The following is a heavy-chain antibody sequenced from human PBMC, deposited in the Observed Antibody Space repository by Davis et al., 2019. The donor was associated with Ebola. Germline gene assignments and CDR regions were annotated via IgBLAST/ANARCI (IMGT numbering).Heavy chain of an antibody. Sequence: GYPILPCAASGFTFSPARLRRVRLAPGPALVWVGRIKSKTDGGTTDYAAPVKGRFTISRDDSKNTLYLQMNSLKTEDTAVYYCNAGIVVVVAATPFDYWGQGTLVTNAS. CDR1: GFTFSPAR. CDR3: NAGIVVVVAATPFDY. V-gene: IGHV3-15*01. D-gene: IGHD2-15*01. J-gene: IGHJ4*02. CDR2: IKSKTDGGTT.